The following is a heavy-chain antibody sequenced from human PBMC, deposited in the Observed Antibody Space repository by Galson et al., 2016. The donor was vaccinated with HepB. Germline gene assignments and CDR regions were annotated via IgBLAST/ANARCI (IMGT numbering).Heavy chain of an antibody. CDR1: GFDFNNFP. J-gene: IGHJ6*02. CDR3: ARAGGYCRNKTCGGLDV. D-gene: IGHD2-15*01. V-gene: IGHV3-64*02. Sequence: SLRLSCAASGFDFNNFPMPWVRQAPGKGLEYVSSTNSDGRNTYDGDFVKDRFIISRDNSKNTLFLQMGRLRLEDMAVYYCARAGGYCRNKTCGGLDVWGQGTTVIVS. CDR2: TNSDGRNT.